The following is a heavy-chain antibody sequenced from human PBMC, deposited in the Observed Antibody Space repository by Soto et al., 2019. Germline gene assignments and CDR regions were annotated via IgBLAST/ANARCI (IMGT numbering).Heavy chain of an antibody. Sequence: GSLRLSCAASGFTFSNYAMSWVRQAPGKGLEWVSAVSGTGGSTNYADSVKGRFTISRDNSKNTLYLQMNSLRAEDTAVYYCAKGSILTGYFCWGQGTLVTVSS. CDR3: AKGSILTGYFC. D-gene: IGHD3-9*01. CDR2: VSGTGGST. J-gene: IGHJ4*02. V-gene: IGHV3-23*01. CDR1: GFTFSNYA.